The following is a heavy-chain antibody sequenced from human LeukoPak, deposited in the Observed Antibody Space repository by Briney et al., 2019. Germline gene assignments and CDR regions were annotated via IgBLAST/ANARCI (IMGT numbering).Heavy chain of an antibody. CDR3: ARKGLNKPLSVAVDFDS. CDR1: GGSFSGYY. CDR2: IDHSGRT. V-gene: IGHV4-34*01. J-gene: IGHJ4*02. D-gene: IGHD6-19*01. Sequence: SETLSLTCAVYGGSFSGYYWSWIRQPPGKGLEWIAEIDHSGRTNFNRSLKSRITISVDTSKKHFSLKLSSVTAAVTAVYYCARKGLNKPLSVAVDFDSWGQGTLVTVSS.